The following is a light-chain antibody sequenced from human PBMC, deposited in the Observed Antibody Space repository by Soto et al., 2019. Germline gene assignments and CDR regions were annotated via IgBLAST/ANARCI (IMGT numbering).Light chain of an antibody. CDR3: QQLNAYPIT. CDR2: KAS. CDR1: QTISSW. Sequence: IQMSQSSSTLSASVGDRVTITCRASQTISSWLAWYQQKPGKAPKLLIYKASTLKSGVPSRFSGSRSGTEFTLTISSLQPEDFATYYCQQLNAYPITFGQGTRLEIK. V-gene: IGKV1-5*03. J-gene: IGKJ5*01.